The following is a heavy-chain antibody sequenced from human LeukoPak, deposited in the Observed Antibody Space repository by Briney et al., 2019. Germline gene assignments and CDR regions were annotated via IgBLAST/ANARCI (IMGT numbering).Heavy chain of an antibody. CDR3: AREGTVTTGYGMDV. CDR2: ISTGTSHT. V-gene: IGHV3-21*01. CDR1: GFTFSSYA. J-gene: IGHJ6*02. Sequence: PGGSLRLSCAASGFTFSSYAMNWARQAPGRGLEWLSSISTGTSHTYYVDSVKGRFTISRDNAKNSLYLQMNSLRAEDTAVYYCAREGTVTTGYGMDVWGQGTTVTVSS. D-gene: IGHD4-17*01.